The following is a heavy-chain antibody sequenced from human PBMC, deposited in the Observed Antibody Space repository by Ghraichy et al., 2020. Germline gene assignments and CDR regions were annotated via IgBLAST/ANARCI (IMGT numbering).Heavy chain of an antibody. CDR3: VKGGSSSWSEFDY. D-gene: IGHD6-13*01. J-gene: IGHJ4*02. V-gene: IGHV3-23*01. Sequence: GGSLRLSCATSGFTFSSYALNWVRQAPGKGLEWVSGISGNGAGTYYADSVKGRFTISRDNSKNTLYLQMNSLRAEDTAVYYCVKGGSSSWSEFDYWGQGTLVTVSS. CDR2: ISGNGAGT. CDR1: GFTFSSYA.